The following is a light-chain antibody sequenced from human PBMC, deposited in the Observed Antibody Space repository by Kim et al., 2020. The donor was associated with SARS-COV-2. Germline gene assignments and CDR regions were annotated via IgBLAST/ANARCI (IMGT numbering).Light chain of an antibody. CDR2: EDN. Sequence: TATISCTGSSGSIDSNYVQWYQQRPGSAPTIVIYEDNQRPSGVPDRFSGSIDSSSNSASLTISGLKTEDEADYYCQSYDSSNQNVVFGGGTQLTVL. J-gene: IGLJ2*01. V-gene: IGLV6-57*02. CDR1: SGSIDSNY. CDR3: QSYDSSNQNVV.